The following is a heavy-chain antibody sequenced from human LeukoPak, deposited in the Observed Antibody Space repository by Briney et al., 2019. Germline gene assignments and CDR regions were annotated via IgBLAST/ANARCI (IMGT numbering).Heavy chain of an antibody. CDR1: AITFNNAW. V-gene: IGHV3-15*05. CDR2: IKSKTDGETT. J-gene: IGHJ4*02. Sequence: GGSLRLSCAASAITFNNAWINWVRQAPGKGLEWVGRIKSKTDGETTDYAAPVQDRFTISRDDSKNTVDLQMDSLNSEDTAVYYCTTDARYFFDYWGQGTLVTVSS. CDR3: TTDARYFFDY.